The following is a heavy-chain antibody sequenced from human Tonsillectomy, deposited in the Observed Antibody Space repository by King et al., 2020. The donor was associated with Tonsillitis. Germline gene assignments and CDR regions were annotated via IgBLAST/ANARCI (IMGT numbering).Heavy chain of an antibody. V-gene: IGHV4-4*07. CDR2: IYTSGST. Sequence: QLQESGPGLVKPSETLSLTCTVSGGSISSYYWSWIRQPAGKGLEWIGRIYTSGSTNYNPSLKSRVTMSVDTSKNQFSLKLSSVTAADTAVYYCARDLYYYDRSGYHNWFDPWGQGTLVTVSS. J-gene: IGHJ5*02. CDR1: GGSISSYY. CDR3: ARDLYYYDRSGYHNWFDP. D-gene: IGHD3-22*01.